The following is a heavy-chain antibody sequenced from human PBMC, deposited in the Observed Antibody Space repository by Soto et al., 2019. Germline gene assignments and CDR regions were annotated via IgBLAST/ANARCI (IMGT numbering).Heavy chain of an antibody. Sequence: QVQLVESGGGVVQPGRSLRLSCAASGFTFSSYAMHWVRQAPGKGLEWVAVISYDGSNKYYADSVKGRFTISRDNPKNTLYLQMNSLRAEDTAVYYCARSTVTTPGLLDYWGQGTLVTVSS. D-gene: IGHD4-17*01. CDR1: GFTFSSYA. CDR3: ARSTVTTPGLLDY. J-gene: IGHJ4*02. CDR2: ISYDGSNK. V-gene: IGHV3-30-3*01.